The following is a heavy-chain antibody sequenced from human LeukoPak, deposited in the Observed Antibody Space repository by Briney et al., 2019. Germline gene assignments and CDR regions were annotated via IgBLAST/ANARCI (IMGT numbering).Heavy chain of an antibody. V-gene: IGHV4-34*01. Sequence: PSETLSLTCAVYGGSFSGYYWSWIRQPPGKGLEWIGEINHSGSTNYNPSLKSRVTISVDTSKNQFSLKLSSVTAADTAVYYCARGMRWLQLPSAFDIWGQGTMVTVSS. CDR2: INHSGST. J-gene: IGHJ3*02. CDR1: GGSFSGYY. CDR3: ARGMRWLQLPSAFDI. D-gene: IGHD5-24*01.